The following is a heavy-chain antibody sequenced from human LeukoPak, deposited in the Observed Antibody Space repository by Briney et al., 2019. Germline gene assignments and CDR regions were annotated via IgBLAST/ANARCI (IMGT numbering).Heavy chain of an antibody. CDR1: GFTFSDHY. D-gene: IGHD3-3*02. CDR2: TRSRGHNYAT. J-gene: IGHJ4*02. CDR3: ARDSALAY. V-gene: IGHV3-72*01. Sequence: GGSLRLSCAASGFTFSDHYVDWVRQAPGKGLEWVGRTRSRGHNYATEYAASVKGRVTISRDNSKSSLYLQLNSLRTEDTAVYFCARDSALAYWGLGTLVTVSS.